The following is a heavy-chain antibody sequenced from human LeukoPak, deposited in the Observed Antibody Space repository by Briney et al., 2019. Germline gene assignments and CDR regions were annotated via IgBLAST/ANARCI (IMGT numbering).Heavy chain of an antibody. CDR2: KRYDGSNK. Sequence: PGGSLRLSCAASGFSFSTYGMHWVRQAPGKGLEWVAFKRYDGSNKYYADSVKDRFTISRDNSKNTLYLQMDSLRAEDTAVYYCAKAYCSGGSCYGSYFDYWGQGTLVTASS. CDR1: GFSFSTYG. J-gene: IGHJ4*02. D-gene: IGHD2-15*01. V-gene: IGHV3-30*02. CDR3: AKAYCSGGSCYGSYFDY.